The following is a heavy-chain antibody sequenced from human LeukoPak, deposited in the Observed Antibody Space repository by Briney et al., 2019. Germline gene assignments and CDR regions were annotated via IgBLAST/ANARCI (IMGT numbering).Heavy chain of an antibody. CDR1: GGSISSSNW. D-gene: IGHD3-22*01. V-gene: IGHV4-4*02. J-gene: IGHJ4*02. Sequence: SETLSLTCAVSGGSISSSNWWSWVRQPPGKGLEWIGEIYHSGSTNYNPSLKSRVTISVDKPKNQFSLKLSSVTAADTAVYYCARVNSSGYYPRYYFDYWGQGTLVTVSS. CDR2: IYHSGST. CDR3: ARVNSSGYYPRYYFDY.